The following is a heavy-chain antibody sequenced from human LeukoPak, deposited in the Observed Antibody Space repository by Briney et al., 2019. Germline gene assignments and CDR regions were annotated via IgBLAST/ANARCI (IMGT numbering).Heavy chain of an antibody. J-gene: IGHJ4*02. D-gene: IGHD3-10*01. CDR3: ARDWGSYYYGSGSYLDY. Sequence: GGSLRLSCAVSGVTFSSYSMNWVRQAPGKGLEWVSSISSSSSYIYYADSVKGRFTISRDNAKNSLYLQMNSLRAEDTAVYYCARDWGSYYYGSGSYLDYWGQGTLVTVSS. V-gene: IGHV3-21*01. CDR1: GVTFSSYS. CDR2: ISSSSSYI.